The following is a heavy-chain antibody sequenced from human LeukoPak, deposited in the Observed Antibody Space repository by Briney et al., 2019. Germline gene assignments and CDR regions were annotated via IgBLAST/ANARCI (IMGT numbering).Heavy chain of an antibody. CDR2: IKSKTDGGTT. V-gene: IGHV3-15*01. CDR3: TTAHYDILTGYYVDWFDP. CDR1: GFTFSNAW. J-gene: IGHJ5*02. Sequence: GGSLRLSCAASGFTFSNAWMNWVRQAPGKGLEWVGRIKSKTDGGTTDYAAPVKGRFTISRDDSKNALYPQMNSLKTEDTAVYYCTTAHYDILTGYYVDWFDPWGQGTLVTVSS. D-gene: IGHD3-9*01.